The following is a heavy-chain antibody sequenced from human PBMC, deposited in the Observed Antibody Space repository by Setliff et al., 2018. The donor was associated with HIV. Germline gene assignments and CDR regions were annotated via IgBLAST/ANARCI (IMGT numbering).Heavy chain of an antibody. CDR1: GFSINSDGFY. D-gene: IGHD7-27*01. V-gene: IGHV4-31*03. Sequence: SETLSLTCTLSGFSINSDGFYWNWIRQRPGKGLEWIGYIFGSGITYYNPSPKSRLRISIDTPANQFSVELSSVTAADTALYFCARVPNWGEAPFAFDVWGLGTMVTVSS. J-gene: IGHJ3*01. CDR3: ARVPNWGEAPFAFDV. CDR2: IFGSGIT.